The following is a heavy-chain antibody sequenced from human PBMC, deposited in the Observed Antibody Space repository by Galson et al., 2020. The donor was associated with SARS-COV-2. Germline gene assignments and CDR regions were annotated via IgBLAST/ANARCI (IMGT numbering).Heavy chain of an antibody. Sequence: GESLKISCAASGFTFNNCAMTWVRQAPGKGLEWVSAITGGGGIAYYADSVRGRFTISRDNSKNTLYLQMNSLRAEDTAVYYCAKGQGNDFGDQLDYWGQGTLLTVSS. CDR1: GFTFNNCA. J-gene: IGHJ4*02. CDR2: ITGGGGIA. D-gene: IGHD4-17*01. V-gene: IGHV3-23*01. CDR3: AKGQGNDFGDQLDY.